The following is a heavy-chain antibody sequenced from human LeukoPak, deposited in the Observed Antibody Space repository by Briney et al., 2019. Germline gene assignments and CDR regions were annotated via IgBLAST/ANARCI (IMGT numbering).Heavy chain of an antibody. CDR3: ARGVGTSYESSRDAFDI. CDR1: AGSINSDDYY. V-gene: IGHV4-61*02. Sequence: SQTLSLTCTVSAGSINSDDYYWSWIRQPAGKGLEWIGRIYSPGTNYNYNPSLKSRVTISIDTSKNQFSLKLTSVTAGDTAVYYCARGVGTSYESSRDAFDIWGQGTMVTVSS. D-gene: IGHD3-22*01. CDR2: IYSPGT. J-gene: IGHJ3*02.